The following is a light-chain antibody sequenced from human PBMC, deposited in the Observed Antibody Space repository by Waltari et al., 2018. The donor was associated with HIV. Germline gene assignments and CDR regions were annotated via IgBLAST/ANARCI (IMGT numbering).Light chain of an antibody. J-gene: IGKJ1*01. V-gene: IGKV1-39*01. CDR3: QQSYSSPGT. CDR2: AAS. CDR1: QRTTSN. Sequence: DIQMSQSPSSLSASVGDRVTITCRASQRTTSNLNWYQQKPGKAPKLLIYAASSLESGIPSRFSGSGSGTDFTLTISSLEYEDFATYHCQQSYSSPGTFGQGTQVEI.